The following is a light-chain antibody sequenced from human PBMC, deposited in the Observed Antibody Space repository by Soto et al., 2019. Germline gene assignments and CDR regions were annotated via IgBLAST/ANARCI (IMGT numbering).Light chain of an antibody. J-gene: IGKJ4*01. CDR1: QSVNYN. Sequence: EIVMTQSPATLSVSPGERATLSCRASQSVNYNLAWYQQKPGQAPRLLIYGASTRATGIPARFSGSGSGTEFTLTISSLQSEDFAVYYCQQSNNWPDTFGGGTKVDIK. CDR3: QQSNNWPDT. CDR2: GAS. V-gene: IGKV3-15*01.